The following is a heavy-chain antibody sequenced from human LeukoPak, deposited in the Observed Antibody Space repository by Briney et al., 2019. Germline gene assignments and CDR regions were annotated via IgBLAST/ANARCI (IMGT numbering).Heavy chain of an antibody. CDR2: IYYSGST. CDR1: GGSISSGDYY. Sequence: SETLSLTCTVSGGSISSGDYYWSWIRQPPGKGLEWIGYIYYSGSTYYNPSLKSRVTISVDTSKNQFSLKLSSVTAADTAVYYCASGNSSSFQDYYYYYMDVWGKGTTVTVSS. D-gene: IGHD6-13*01. V-gene: IGHV4-30-4*01. CDR3: ASGNSSSFQDYYYYYMDV. J-gene: IGHJ6*03.